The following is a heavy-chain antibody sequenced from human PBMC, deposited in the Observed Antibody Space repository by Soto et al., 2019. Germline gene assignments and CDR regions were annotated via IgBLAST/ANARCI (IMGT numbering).Heavy chain of an antibody. V-gene: IGHV3-30*18. CDR1: GFTFSSYG. CDR2: ISYDGNNE. J-gene: IGHJ5*02. D-gene: IGHD2-8*01. Sequence: VQLVESGGGVVQPGRSLRLSCAASGFTFSSYGMHWVRQAPGKRLEWVAVISYDGNNEYYADSVKGRFTISRDDSKNTAYMEMNSLSNEDTAVYSCAKEAHSCSSGVCLHKWVDPWGQGTLVTVSS. CDR3: AKEAHSCSSGVCLHKWVDP.